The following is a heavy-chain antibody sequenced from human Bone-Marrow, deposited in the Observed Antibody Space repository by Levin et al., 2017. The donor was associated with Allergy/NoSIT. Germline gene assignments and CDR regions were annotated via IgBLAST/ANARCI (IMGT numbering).Heavy chain of an antibody. J-gene: IGHJ4*02. Sequence: GESLKISCVASGLTFNSYAMNWVRQAPGRGLEWVSTITNTGDTTYYADSVKGRFTISRDNSKNTVFLQMNSLRVEDTAVYYCAKQLSIAAAGNFGCWGQGTLVTVSS. CDR1: GLTFNSYA. CDR3: AKQLSIAAAGNFGC. V-gene: IGHV3-23*01. D-gene: IGHD6-13*01. CDR2: ITNTGDTT.